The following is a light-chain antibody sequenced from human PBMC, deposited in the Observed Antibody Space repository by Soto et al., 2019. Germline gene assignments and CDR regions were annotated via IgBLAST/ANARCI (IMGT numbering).Light chain of an antibody. CDR3: QQPSDSLVI. Sequence: DIQMTQSPPSLSASVGDRVTITCRASQTISDYLHWYQQKPGKAPTLLIYGSSSLQTGVPPRFSGSGSGTEFTLTISILQPEDFGTYYCQQPSDSLVIFGGGTKVDLK. CDR2: GSS. J-gene: IGKJ4*01. CDR1: QTISDY. V-gene: IGKV1-39*01.